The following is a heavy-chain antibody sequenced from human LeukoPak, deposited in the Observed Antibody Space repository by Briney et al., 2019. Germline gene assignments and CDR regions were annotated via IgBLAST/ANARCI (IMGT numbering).Heavy chain of an antibody. Sequence: PSETLSLTCTVSGGSISSSSYYWGWIRQPPGKGLEWIGEINHSGSTRYNPSLKSRVTISVDTSKNQFSLKLSSVTAADTAVYYCARVRWFGDYYMDVWGKGTTVTISS. J-gene: IGHJ6*03. V-gene: IGHV4-39*07. CDR1: GGSISSSSYY. CDR2: INHSGST. CDR3: ARVRWFGDYYMDV. D-gene: IGHD3-10*01.